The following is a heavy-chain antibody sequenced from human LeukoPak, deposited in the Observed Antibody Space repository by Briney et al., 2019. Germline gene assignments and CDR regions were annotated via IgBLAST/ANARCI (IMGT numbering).Heavy chain of an antibody. D-gene: IGHD6-6*01. V-gene: IGHV1-2*02. CDR3: ARDKRQLVNGDHMDV. CDR1: GYTFTGYY. J-gene: IGHJ6*03. Sequence: ASVKVSCKASGYTFTGYYMHWVRQAPGQGLEWMGWINPNSGGTNYAQKFQGRVTMTRDTSISTAYMELSRLRSDDTAVYYCARDKRQLVNGDHMDVWGKGTTVTVSS. CDR2: INPNSGGT.